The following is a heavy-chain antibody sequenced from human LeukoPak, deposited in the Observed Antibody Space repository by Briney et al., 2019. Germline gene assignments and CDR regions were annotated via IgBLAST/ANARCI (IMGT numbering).Heavy chain of an antibody. CDR1: GGSFSGYY. CDR3: ARGNGDIDY. CDR2: INHSGST. Sequence: SETLSLTCAVYGGSFSGYYWSWIRQPPGKGLEWIGEINHSGSTNYNPSLKSRVTISVDTSKNQFSLKLSSVTAADTAVYYCARGNGDIDYWGQGTLVTVSS. J-gene: IGHJ4*02. V-gene: IGHV4-34*01. D-gene: IGHD4-17*01.